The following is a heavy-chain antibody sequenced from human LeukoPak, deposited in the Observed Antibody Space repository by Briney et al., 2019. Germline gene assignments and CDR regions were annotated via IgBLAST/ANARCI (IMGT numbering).Heavy chain of an antibody. CDR2: TYYRSKWYN. D-gene: IGHD1-20*01. J-gene: IGHJ5*02. CDR1: GNSVSSNSAA. V-gene: IGHV6-1*01. Sequence: SQTLSLTCAISGNSVSSNSAAWNWIRQSPSRGLEWLGRTYYRSKWYNDYAVSVKSRITINPDTSKNQFSLQLNSVTPEDTAVYYCARDPLTYNWNDCGWFDPWGQGTLVTVSS. CDR3: ARDPLTYNWNDCGWFDP.